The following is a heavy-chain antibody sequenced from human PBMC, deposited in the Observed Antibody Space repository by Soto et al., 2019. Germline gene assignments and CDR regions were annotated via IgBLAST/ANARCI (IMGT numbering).Heavy chain of an antibody. V-gene: IGHV3-66*01. CDR3: XXXXXXXXXXXXXXX. J-gene: IGHJ5*02. Sequence: EVQLVESGGGLVQPGGSLRLSCAASGFTVSSNYMSWVRQAPGKGLEWVSVIYSGGTTYYADSVKGRFTISRDNSKNTXYLQXXXXXXXXXXXXXXXXXXXXXXXXXXXXXWGQGTLVTVSS. CDR1: GFTVSSNY. CDR2: IYSGGTT.